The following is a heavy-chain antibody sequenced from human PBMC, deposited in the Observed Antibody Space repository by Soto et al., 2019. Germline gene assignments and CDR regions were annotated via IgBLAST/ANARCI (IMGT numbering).Heavy chain of an antibody. CDR1: GGSVSGGSYY. V-gene: IGHV4-61*01. J-gene: IGHJ5*02. CDR2: IYYSGSS. Sequence: SETLSLTCTVSGGSVSGGSYYXNWIRQPPGKGLEWIGYIYYSGSSYYNPSLKSRVTISVDTSKNQFSLRLSSVTAADTAVYYCARERPDGCRLDPWGQGTLVTVSS. CDR3: ARERPDGCRLDP. D-gene: IGHD6-19*01.